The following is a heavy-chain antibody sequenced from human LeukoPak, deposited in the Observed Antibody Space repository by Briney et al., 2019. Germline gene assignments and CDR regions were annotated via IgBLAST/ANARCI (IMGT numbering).Heavy chain of an antibody. CDR3: ARLDMVATILDY. D-gene: IGHD5-12*01. J-gene: IGHJ4*02. V-gene: IGHV1-18*01. Sequence: ASVKVSCKASGYTFASYAISWVRQAPGQGLDWMGWISANNGNTNYAQKLQGRVTMTTDTSTSTAYMELRSLRSDDTAVYYCARLDMVATILDYWGQGTLVTVFS. CDR2: ISANNGNT. CDR1: GYTFASYA.